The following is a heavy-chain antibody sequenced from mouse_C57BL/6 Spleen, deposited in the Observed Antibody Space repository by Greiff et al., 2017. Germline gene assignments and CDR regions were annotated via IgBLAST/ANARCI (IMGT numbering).Heavy chain of an antibody. D-gene: IGHD2-5*01. Sequence: VHLVESGAELVRPGASVTLSCKASGYTFTDYEMHWVKQTPVHGLEWIGAIDPETGGTAYNQKFKGKAILTADKSSSTAYMELRSLTSVYSAVDYCTRKGYYSNFDYWGQGTTLTVSA. J-gene: IGHJ2*01. V-gene: IGHV1-15*01. CDR3: TRKGYYSNFDY. CDR2: IDPETGGT. CDR1: GYTFTDYE.